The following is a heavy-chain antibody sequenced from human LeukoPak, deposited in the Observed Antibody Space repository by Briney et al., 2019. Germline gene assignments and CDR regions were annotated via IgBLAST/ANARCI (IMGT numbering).Heavy chain of an antibody. Sequence: SETLSLTCTVSGGSISGHYWTWIRLPPGKGLELVGHIFSTGATHYNPSLRGRVTLSIDTSKNQFSLTLTSVNVEDTAAYYCARFSTRFGSGCSDASCYVHYWGQGTQVTVS. J-gene: IGHJ4*02. CDR2: IFSTGAT. CDR1: GGSISGHY. D-gene: IGHD2-2*01. CDR3: ARFSTRFGSGCSDASCYVHY. V-gene: IGHV4-59*11.